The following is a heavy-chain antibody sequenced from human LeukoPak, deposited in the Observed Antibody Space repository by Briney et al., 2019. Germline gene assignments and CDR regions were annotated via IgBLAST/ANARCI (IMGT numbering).Heavy chain of an antibody. J-gene: IGHJ3*02. V-gene: IGHV3-23*01. Sequence: GGSLRLSCAASGFTFSSYAMSWVRQAPGKGLEWVSAISGSGGSTYYADSVKGRFTISRDNAKNSLYLQMNSLRAEDTAVYYCARDLSLRDDAFDIWGQGTMVTVSS. CDR1: GFTFSSYA. CDR2: ISGSGGST. CDR3: ARDLSLRDDAFDI.